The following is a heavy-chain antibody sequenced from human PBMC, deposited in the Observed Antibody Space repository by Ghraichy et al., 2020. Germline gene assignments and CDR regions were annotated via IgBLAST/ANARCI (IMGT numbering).Heavy chain of an antibody. Sequence: GGSLRLSCAASGFTFDDYAMHWVRHAPGKGLEWVSLISWDGGSTYYADSVKGRFTISRDNSKNSLYLQMNSLRAEDTALYYCAKDGPEDSSGYYPDYWGQGTLVTVSS. CDR2: ISWDGGST. CDR1: GFTFDDYA. J-gene: IGHJ4*02. V-gene: IGHV3-43D*03. D-gene: IGHD3-22*01. CDR3: AKDGPEDSSGYYPDY.